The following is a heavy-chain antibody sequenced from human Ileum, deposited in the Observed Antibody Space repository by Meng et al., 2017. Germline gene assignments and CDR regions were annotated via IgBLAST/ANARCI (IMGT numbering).Heavy chain of an antibody. Sequence: GESLKISCAASGFTVSSNYMSWVRQAPGKGLEWVSVIYSGGSTYYADSVKGRFTISRDNSKNTLYLQMNSLRAEDTAVYYCARDSGGRGISGSYYYGYWGQGTLVTV. CDR2: IYSGGST. D-gene: IGHD1-26*01. CDR3: ARDSGGRGISGSYYYGY. V-gene: IGHV3-53*01. CDR1: GFTVSSNY. J-gene: IGHJ4*02.